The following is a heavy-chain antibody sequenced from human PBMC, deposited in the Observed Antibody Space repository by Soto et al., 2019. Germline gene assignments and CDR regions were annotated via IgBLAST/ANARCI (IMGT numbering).Heavy chain of an antibody. J-gene: IGHJ4*02. CDR1: GYTFTSYY. CDR2: INPSGGST. Sequence: ASVKVSCKASGYTFTSYYIHWVRQAPGQGLEWMGIINPSGGSTNYAQKFQGRVTLTRDTSTSTVYMELSSLRSEDTAVYYCARNLAAVDVWGQGTLVTVSS. D-gene: IGHD6-13*01. CDR3: ARNLAAVDV. V-gene: IGHV1-46*01.